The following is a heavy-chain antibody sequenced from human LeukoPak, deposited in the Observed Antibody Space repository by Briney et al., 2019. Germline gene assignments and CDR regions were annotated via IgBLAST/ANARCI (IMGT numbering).Heavy chain of an antibody. D-gene: IGHD6-13*01. CDR1: GFTFSSYG. V-gene: IGHV3-30*02. CDR2: IRYDGSNK. Sequence: GGSLRLSCAASGFTFSSYGMHWVRQAPGKGLEWVAFIRYDGSNKYYADSVKGRFTISRDNSKNTLYLQMNGLRAEDTAVYYCAKDYGSWPYYYYYMDVWGKGTTVTVSS. CDR3: AKDYGSWPYYYYYMDV. J-gene: IGHJ6*03.